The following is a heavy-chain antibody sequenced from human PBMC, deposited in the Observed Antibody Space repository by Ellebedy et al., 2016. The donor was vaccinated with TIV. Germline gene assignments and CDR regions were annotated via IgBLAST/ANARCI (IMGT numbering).Heavy chain of an antibody. D-gene: IGHD3-10*01. V-gene: IGHV1-2*04. CDR1: GYIFIGYY. J-gene: IGHJ4*02. Sequence: ASVKVSRKASGYIFIGYYMNWVRQAPGQGLEWMGWINPNSGGTNYARRFQGWVTMTRDTSITTAYMELSRLRSEDTAVYYCTRGTGIPGDYYFDYWGQGTLVTVSS. CDR2: INPNSGGT. CDR3: TRGTGIPGDYYFDY.